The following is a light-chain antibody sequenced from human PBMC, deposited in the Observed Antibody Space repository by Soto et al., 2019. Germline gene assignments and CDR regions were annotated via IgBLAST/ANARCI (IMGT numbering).Light chain of an antibody. Sequence: EIVMTQSPATLSLSPGERATLSCRASQSVSSNLAGYQQKPGQAPRLLIYVESIRATGIPARFSGSGSGKEFTLTISSLQAEDCAIYYCQQYNNVWTVGQGTKVEIK. V-gene: IGKV3-15*01. CDR2: VES. CDR1: QSVSSN. J-gene: IGKJ1*01. CDR3: QQYNNVWT.